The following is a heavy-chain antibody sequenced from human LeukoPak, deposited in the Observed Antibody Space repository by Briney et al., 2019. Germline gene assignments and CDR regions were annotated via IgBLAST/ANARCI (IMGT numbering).Heavy chain of an antibody. V-gene: IGHV3-21*01. CDR3: ARVAAYCGGDCSGPIDY. D-gene: IGHD2-21*02. J-gene: IGHJ4*02. CDR1: GFTFSSYS. CDR2: ISDNSYWI. Sequence: PGGSLRLSCAASGFTFSSYSMSWVRQAPGKGLEWVSSISDNSYWIYYADSVEGRFIISRDNAKNSLYLQMNSLRAEDTAVYYWARVAAYCGGDCSGPIDYWGQGTLVTVPS.